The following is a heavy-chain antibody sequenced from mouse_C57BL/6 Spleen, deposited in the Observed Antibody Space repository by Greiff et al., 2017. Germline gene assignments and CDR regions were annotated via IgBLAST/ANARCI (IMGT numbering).Heavy chain of an antibody. J-gene: IGHJ2*01. CDR2: IYPGGGYT. V-gene: IGHV1-63*01. CDR1: GYTFTNYW. Sequence: QVQLQQSGAELVRPGTSVKMSCKASGYTFTNYWIGWAKQRPGHGLEWIGDIYPGGGYTNYTEKFKGKATLTADKTSSTAYMQFSSLTSEDSAIYYCARSDSSGYGYWGQGTTLPVSS. CDR3: ARSDSSGYGY. D-gene: IGHD3-2*02.